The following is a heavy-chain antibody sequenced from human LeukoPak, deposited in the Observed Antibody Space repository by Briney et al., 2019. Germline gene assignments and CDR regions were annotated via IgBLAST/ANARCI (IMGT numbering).Heavy chain of an antibody. CDR1: GFTFSDYY. V-gene: IGHV3-11*04. CDR2: ISSSGSTI. CDR3: ARERAVQDIVVGPNAFDI. D-gene: IGHD2-15*01. Sequence: PGGSLRLSCAASGFTFSDYYMSWIRQAPGKGLEWVSYISSSGSTIYYADSVKGRFTISRDNAKNSLYLQMNSLRAEDTAVYYCARERAVQDIVVGPNAFDIWGQGTMVTVSS. J-gene: IGHJ3*02.